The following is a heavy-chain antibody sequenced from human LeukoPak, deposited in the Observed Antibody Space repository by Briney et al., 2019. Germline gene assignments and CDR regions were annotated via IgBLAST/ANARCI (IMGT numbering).Heavy chain of an antibody. V-gene: IGHV4-39*01. D-gene: IGHD3-16*01. Sequence: SETLSLTCTVSGRSMSSTRDYSGWIRQPPGKGLEWIGTIFYAGSTYYNPSLKSRVTVDVDTSKNQFSLKLGSVTAADTAFYYCARHSVPALRFGFDYWGQGTLVTVPS. CDR1: GRSMSSTRDY. CDR3: ARHSVPALRFGFDY. J-gene: IGHJ4*02. CDR2: IFYAGST.